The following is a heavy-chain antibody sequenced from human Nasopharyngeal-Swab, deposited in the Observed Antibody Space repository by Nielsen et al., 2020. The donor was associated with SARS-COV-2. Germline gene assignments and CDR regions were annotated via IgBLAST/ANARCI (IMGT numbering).Heavy chain of an antibody. V-gene: IGHV3-23*01. CDR2: ISGDSDTT. CDR1: GFTFSNFA. D-gene: IGHD5-12*01. Sequence: GESLKISCAASGFTFSNFAMSWVRQAPGKGPEWVSVISGDSDTTYYADSVRGRFTISRDNSKNTVSLQMNSLRVEDTAMYYCAKDRDSGDDSDDYYHYYGMDVWGQGTTVTVSS. CDR3: AKDRDSGDDSDDYYHYYGMDV. J-gene: IGHJ6*02.